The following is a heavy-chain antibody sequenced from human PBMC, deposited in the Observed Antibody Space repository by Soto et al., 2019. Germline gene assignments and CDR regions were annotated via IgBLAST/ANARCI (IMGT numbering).Heavy chain of an antibody. V-gene: IGHV4-31*03. Sequence: QVQLQESGPGLVKPSQTLSLTCTVSGGSISSGGYYWSWIRQHPGKGLEWIGYIYFSGNTYYNPSLKSRVTIPVDTSKNQFSLKLSSVTAADTAVYYCARGLLGYGSDGSCNWFDPWGHGSLVTVSS. CDR1: GGSISSGGYY. CDR2: IYFSGNT. CDR3: ARGLLGYGSDGSCNWFDP. D-gene: IGHD2-15*01. J-gene: IGHJ5*02.